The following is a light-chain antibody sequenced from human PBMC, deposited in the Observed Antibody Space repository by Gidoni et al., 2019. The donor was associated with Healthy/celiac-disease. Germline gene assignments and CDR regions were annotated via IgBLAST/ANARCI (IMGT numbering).Light chain of an antibody. Sequence: EIVMTQSPATLSVSPGERATLSCRASQSVSSNLAWYQQKPGQAPRLLIYGAPTRATGIPARFSGSGSGTEFTLTISSLQSEDFAVYYCQQYNNWPGFTFGGGTKVEIK. V-gene: IGKV3-15*01. CDR1: QSVSSN. J-gene: IGKJ4*01. CDR2: GAP. CDR3: QQYNNWPGFT.